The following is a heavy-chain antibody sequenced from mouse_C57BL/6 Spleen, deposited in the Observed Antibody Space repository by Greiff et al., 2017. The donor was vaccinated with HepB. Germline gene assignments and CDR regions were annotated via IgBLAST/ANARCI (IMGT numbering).Heavy chain of an antibody. Sequence: VMLVESGPGLVQPSQSLSITCTVSGFSFTSYGVHWVRQSPGKGLEWLGVIWSGGSTDYNAAFISRLSISKDNSKSQVFFKMNSLQADDTAIYYCARDYYSNYVAFDYWGQGTTLTVSS. CDR1: GFSFTSYG. CDR2: IWSGGST. CDR3: ARDYYSNYVAFDY. V-gene: IGHV2-2*01. J-gene: IGHJ2*01. D-gene: IGHD2-5*01.